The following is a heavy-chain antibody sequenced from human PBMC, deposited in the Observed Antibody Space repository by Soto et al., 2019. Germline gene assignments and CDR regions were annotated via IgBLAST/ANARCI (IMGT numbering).Heavy chain of an antibody. CDR3: ARSVDP. V-gene: IGHV4-39*07. J-gene: IGHJ5*02. CDR1: GGSISSSTFY. CDR2: VYYDGTT. Sequence: PSETLSLTCTVSGGSISSSTFYWGWIRQPPGKGLEWIGSVYYDGTTYYNPSLRSRVTISVDTSKNQFSLKLSSVTAADTAVYYCARSVDPWGQGTLVTVSS.